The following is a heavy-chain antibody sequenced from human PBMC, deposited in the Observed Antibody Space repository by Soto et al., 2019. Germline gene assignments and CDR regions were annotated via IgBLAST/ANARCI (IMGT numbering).Heavy chain of an antibody. CDR3: ARELSNSPDYFDY. D-gene: IGHD6-6*01. CDR1: GGSISIDDYY. V-gene: IGHV4-30-4*01. J-gene: IGHJ4*02. CDR2: IYYSGRT. Sequence: SETLSLTCTVSGGSISIDDYYWSCIRQPPGKGLEWIGYIYYSGRTAYNPSLKSRLIISIDTSKNQFSLNLNSVSGADTAVYYCARELSNSPDYFDYWGQGTLVTVSS.